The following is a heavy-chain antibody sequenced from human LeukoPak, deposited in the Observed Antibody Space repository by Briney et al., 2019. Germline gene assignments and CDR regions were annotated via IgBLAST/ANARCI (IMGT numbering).Heavy chain of an antibody. CDR3: ARDTAAWFDP. Sequence: SETLSLTCNVSGGSISSYYWSWIRQPPGEGLEWIGYIHYSGSTNYNPSLKSRVIISLDTSKNQLSLKLSSVSAADTAVYYCARDTAAWFDPWGQGTLVTVSS. CDR2: IHYSGST. J-gene: IGHJ5*02. V-gene: IGHV4-59*01. D-gene: IGHD6-13*01. CDR1: GGSISSYY.